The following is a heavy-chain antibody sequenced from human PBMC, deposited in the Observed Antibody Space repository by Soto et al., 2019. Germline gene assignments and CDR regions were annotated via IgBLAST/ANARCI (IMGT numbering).Heavy chain of an antibody. CDR3: IRDPYGST. D-gene: IGHD3-10*01. Sequence: EVQLVESGGGLVQPGESLRLSCAASGFTFSTAWMTWVRQAPGRGLEWVARIKTTSDGGTIHYAAPVKGRFTISRDDSKDSLFLQMNSLKIEDKALYYCIRDPYGSTWGQGTLVTVSS. CDR2: IKTTSDGGTI. CDR1: GFTFSTAW. J-gene: IGHJ5*02. V-gene: IGHV3-15*01.